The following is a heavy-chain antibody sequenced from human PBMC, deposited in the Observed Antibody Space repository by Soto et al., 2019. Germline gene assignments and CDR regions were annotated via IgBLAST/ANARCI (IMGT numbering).Heavy chain of an antibody. Sequence: SETMCLTCTVSGGTISSYYWSWIRQTTGKGLEWIGYIYYSGSTNYNPSLKSRVTISVDTSKNQSSLKLSSVTAADTAVYYCARVTPQVVPATMMAINWYDPWGQGTLVTVSS. CDR2: IYYSGST. D-gene: IGHD2-2*01. J-gene: IGHJ5*02. V-gene: IGHV4-59*01. CDR1: GGTISSYY. CDR3: ARVTPQVVPATMMAINWYDP.